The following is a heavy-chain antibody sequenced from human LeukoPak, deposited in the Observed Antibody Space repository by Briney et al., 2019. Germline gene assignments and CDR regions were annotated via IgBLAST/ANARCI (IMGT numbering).Heavy chain of an antibody. CDR2: IYYSGST. J-gene: IGHJ5*02. CDR3: ARFSATAATNLRLNWFDP. V-gene: IGHV4-59*01. D-gene: IGHD2-15*01. CDR1: GGSISSYY. Sequence: SGTLSLTCTVSGGSISSYYWSWIRQPPGKGLEWIGYIYYSGSTNYNPSLKSRVTISVDTSKNQFSLKLSSVTAADTAVYYCARFSATAATNLRLNWFDPWGQGTLVTVSS.